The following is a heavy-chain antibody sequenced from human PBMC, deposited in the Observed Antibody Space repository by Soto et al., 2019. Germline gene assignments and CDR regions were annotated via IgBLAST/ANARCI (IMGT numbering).Heavy chain of an antibody. CDR2: ISAYNGNT. D-gene: IGHD2-15*01. CDR1: GYTFTSYG. J-gene: IGHJ6*02. Sequence: GASVKVSCKASGYTFTSYGISWVRQAPGQGLEWMGWISAYNGNTNYAQKPQGRVTMTTDTSTSTAYMELRSLRSDDTAVYYCARRAALIYYYGMDGWGQGTTVTVS. V-gene: IGHV1-18*04. CDR3: ARRAALIYYYGMDG.